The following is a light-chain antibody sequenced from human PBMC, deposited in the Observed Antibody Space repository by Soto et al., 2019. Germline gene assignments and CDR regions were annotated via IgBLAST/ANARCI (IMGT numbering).Light chain of an antibody. J-gene: IGLJ3*02. CDR2: DNN. CDR1: SSNIGDNS. V-gene: IGLV1-51*01. Sequence: QSVLTQPPSMSAAPGQMVAISCSGTSSNIGDNSVSWYQHVPGTAPKALIYDNNRRPSGIPDRFSGSKSGTSATLPIIGLQTGDEADYYCATWHCALSAGVFGGGTKLTVL. CDR3: ATWHCALSAGV.